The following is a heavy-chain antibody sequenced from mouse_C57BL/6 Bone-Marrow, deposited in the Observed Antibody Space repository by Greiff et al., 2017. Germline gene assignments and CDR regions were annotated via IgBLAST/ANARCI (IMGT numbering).Heavy chain of an antibody. CDR2: ISSGSSTI. CDR3: ARPDYGSSPWFAY. D-gene: IGHD1-1*01. J-gene: IGHJ3*01. CDR1: GFTFSDYG. V-gene: IGHV5-17*01. Sequence: EVKLVESGGGLVKPGGSLKLSCAASGFTFSDYGMHWVRQAPEKGLEWVAYISSGSSTIYYADTVKGRFTISRDNAKNTLFLQMTSLRSEDTAMYYCARPDYGSSPWFAYWGQGTLVTVSA.